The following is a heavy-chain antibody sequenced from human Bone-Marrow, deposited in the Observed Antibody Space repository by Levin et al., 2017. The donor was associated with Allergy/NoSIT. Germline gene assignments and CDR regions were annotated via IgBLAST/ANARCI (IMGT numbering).Heavy chain of an antibody. J-gene: IGHJ4*02. V-gene: IGHV3-30-3*01. Sequence: LSLTCAASGFTFSSYAMHWVRQAPGKGLEWVAVISYDGSNKYYADSVKGRFTISRDNSKNTLYLQMNSLRAEDTAVYYCARDFLRVFAGYSSSWYGPYDYWGQGTLVTVSS. CDR2: ISYDGSNK. CDR3: ARDFLRVFAGYSSSWYGPYDY. D-gene: IGHD6-13*01. CDR1: GFTFSSYA.